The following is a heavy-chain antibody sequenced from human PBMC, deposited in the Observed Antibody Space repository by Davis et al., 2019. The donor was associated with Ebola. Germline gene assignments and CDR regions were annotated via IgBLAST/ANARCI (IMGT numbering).Heavy chain of an antibody. Sequence: PGGSLRLSCKGSGYSFTSYWIGWVRQMPGKGLEWMGIIYPGDSDTRYSPSFQGQVTISADKSISTAYLQWSSLKASDTAMYYCARPLDSSGWSPPFDYWGQGTLVTVSS. CDR2: IYPGDSDT. D-gene: IGHD6-19*01. CDR3: ARPLDSSGWSPPFDY. V-gene: IGHV5-51*01. CDR1: GYSFTSYW. J-gene: IGHJ4*02.